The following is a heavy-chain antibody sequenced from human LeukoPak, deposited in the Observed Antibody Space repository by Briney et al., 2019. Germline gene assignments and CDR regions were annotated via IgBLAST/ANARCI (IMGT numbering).Heavy chain of an antibody. Sequence: SETLSLTCTVSGGSISSYYWSWIRQPPGKGLEWIGYIYYSGSTSYNPSLKSRVTISVDTSKNRFSLKLDSVTATDTAVYYCARHLATTNFPFDYWGQGTLVTVSS. CDR3: ARHLATTNFPFDY. V-gene: IGHV4-59*08. CDR2: IYYSGST. D-gene: IGHD1-26*01. CDR1: GGSISSYY. J-gene: IGHJ4*02.